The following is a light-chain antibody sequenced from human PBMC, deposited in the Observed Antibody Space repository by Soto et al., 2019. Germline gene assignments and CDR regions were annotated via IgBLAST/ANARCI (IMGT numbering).Light chain of an antibody. J-gene: IGLJ1*01. CDR2: DVS. Sequence: QSALTQPASVSGSPGQSITISCTGTSSDVGGYNYVSWYQQHPGKAPKLMIYDVSNRPSGVSNRFSGSKSVNTASLTISGLQAEDEADYYCSSYTSSSTRVFGTGTKLTGL. CDR1: SSDVGGYNY. CDR3: SSYTSSSTRV. V-gene: IGLV2-14*01.